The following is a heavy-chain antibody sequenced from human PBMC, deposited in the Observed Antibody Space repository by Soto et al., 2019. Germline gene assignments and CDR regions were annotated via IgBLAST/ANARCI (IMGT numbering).Heavy chain of an antibody. CDR2: IWYDGSNK. J-gene: IGHJ4*02. V-gene: IGHV3-33*01. CDR1: GFTFSSYG. Sequence: QVQLVESGGGVVQPGRSLRLSCAASGFTFSSYGMHWVRQAPGKGLEWVAVIWYDGSNKYYADSVKGRFTISRDNSKNTLYLQMNSLRAEDTAVYYCARDRAYYDFWSGLLWGQGTLVTVSS. D-gene: IGHD3-3*01. CDR3: ARDRAYYDFWSGLL.